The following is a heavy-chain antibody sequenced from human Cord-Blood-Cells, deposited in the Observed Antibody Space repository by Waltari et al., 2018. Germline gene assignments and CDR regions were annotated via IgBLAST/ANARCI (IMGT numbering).Heavy chain of an antibody. D-gene: IGHD6-6*01. V-gene: IGHV1-2*02. Sequence: QVQLVQSGAEVKKPGASVKVSCKASGYPFPGSYIHWVRQAPGQGLDWMGWINPNSGGTNYAQKFQGRVTMTRDTSISTAYMELSRLRSDDTAVYYCARGGSSSYYFDYWGQGTLVTVSS. CDR3: ARGGSSSYYFDY. CDR1: GYPFPGSY. CDR2: INPNSGGT. J-gene: IGHJ4*02.